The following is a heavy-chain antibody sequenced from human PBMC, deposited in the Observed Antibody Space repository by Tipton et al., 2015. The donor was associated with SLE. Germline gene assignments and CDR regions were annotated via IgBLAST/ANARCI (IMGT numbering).Heavy chain of an antibody. CDR3: ARVGLITPDAFDI. CDR1: GGSINGYY. J-gene: IGHJ3*02. V-gene: IGHV4-4*08. D-gene: IGHD5-24*01. Sequence: TLSLTCTVSGGSINGYYWNWFRQPPGKGPEWIGYLYTSGTTKYNPSLPSRVTISVDTPKNQFSLKLNSVTAADTAVYYCARVGLITPDAFDIWGEGTMVTVSS. CDR2: LYTSGTT.